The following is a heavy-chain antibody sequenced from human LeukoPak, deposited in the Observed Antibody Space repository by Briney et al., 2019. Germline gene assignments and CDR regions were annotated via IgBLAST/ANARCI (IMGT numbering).Heavy chain of an antibody. Sequence: SETLSLTCTVSGGSISSSTFYWGWIRQPPGKGLEWIGEINHSGSTNYNPSLKSRVTISVDTSKNQFSLKLSSVTAADPAVYYCARGGRWLEFPYWGQGTLVTVSS. D-gene: IGHD6-19*01. J-gene: IGHJ4*02. CDR1: GGSISSSTFY. CDR2: INHSGST. V-gene: IGHV4-39*07. CDR3: ARGGRWLEFPY.